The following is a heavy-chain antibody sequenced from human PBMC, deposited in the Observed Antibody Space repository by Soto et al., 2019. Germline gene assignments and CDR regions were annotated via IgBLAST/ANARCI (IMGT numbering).Heavy chain of an antibody. Sequence: SETLSLTCTVSGGSISSYYWSWIRQTPGKGLEWIGYIYYSGSTNYNPSLKSRVTISVDTSKNQFSLKLSSVTVADTAVYYCASQMGVESYYTMDVWGQGTTVTVSS. CDR3: ASQMGVESYYTMDV. D-gene: IGHD3-10*01. CDR2: IYYSGST. CDR1: GGSISSYY. V-gene: IGHV4-59*08. J-gene: IGHJ6*02.